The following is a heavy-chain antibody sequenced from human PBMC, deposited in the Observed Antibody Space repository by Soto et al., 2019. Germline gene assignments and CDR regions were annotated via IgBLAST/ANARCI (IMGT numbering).Heavy chain of an antibody. V-gene: IGHV3-74*01. CDR1: GFTFSSYW. CDR2: ITSDGSST. J-gene: IGHJ6*02. CDR3: ARAPETKGAVGLTYCFYGMDV. Sequence: EVQLVESGGGLVQPGGSLRLSCAASGFTFSSYWMHWVRQAPGKGLVWVSRITSDGSSTSYADSVKGRFTISRDNGKNPLYLQMNSLRAEDTAVYYCARAPETKGAVGLTYCFYGMDVCGQGTTVTVSS. D-gene: IGHD7-27*01.